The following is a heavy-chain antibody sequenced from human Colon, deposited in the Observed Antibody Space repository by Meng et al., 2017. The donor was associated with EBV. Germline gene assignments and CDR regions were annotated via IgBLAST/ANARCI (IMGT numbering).Heavy chain of an antibody. J-gene: IGHJ5*02. Sequence: VQLQESGPGLVKPSATLSLTCTVSGDSVATGRYYWSWIRQPPGKGLEWIAYIYYIGGTNYNPSLKGRLTISLDTSKNQFSLSLRSVTAADTDVYYCARVSGRSFDPWGQGTLVTVSS. CDR1: GDSVATGRYY. CDR3: ARVSGRSFDP. D-gene: IGHD3-10*01. CDR2: IYYIGGT. V-gene: IGHV4-61*01.